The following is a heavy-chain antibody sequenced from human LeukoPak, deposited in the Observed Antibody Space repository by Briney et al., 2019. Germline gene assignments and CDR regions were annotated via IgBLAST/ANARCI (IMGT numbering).Heavy chain of an antibody. Sequence: SETLSLTCAVYGGSFSAYYWSWVRQTPGKGLEWIGEINHSGSTNYNPSLKSRVTISVDTSKNQFSLKLSSVTAADTAVYYCARRRRGASYNWFDPWGQGTLVTVSS. V-gene: IGHV4-34*01. CDR2: INHSGST. D-gene: IGHD3-10*01. J-gene: IGHJ5*02. CDR1: GGSFSAYY. CDR3: ARRRRGASYNWFDP.